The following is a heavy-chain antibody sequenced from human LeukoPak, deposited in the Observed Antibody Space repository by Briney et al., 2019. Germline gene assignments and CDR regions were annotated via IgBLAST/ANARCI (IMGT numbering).Heavy chain of an antibody. CDR1: GYTFTGYY. Sequence: ASVKVSCKASGYTFTGYYMHWVRQAPGQGLEWMGWINPNSGGTNYAQKFQGRVTMTRDTSISTAYMELSRLGSDDTAVYYCALGVNSYAHRGLDYWGQGTLVTVSS. CDR2: INPNSGGT. D-gene: IGHD5-18*01. J-gene: IGHJ4*02. CDR3: ALGVNSYAHRGLDY. V-gene: IGHV1-2*02.